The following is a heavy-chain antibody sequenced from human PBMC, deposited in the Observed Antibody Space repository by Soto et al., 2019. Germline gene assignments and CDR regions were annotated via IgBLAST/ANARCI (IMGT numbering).Heavy chain of an antibody. CDR2: IPNDGNSQ. J-gene: IGHJ6*02. CDR1: GVMLIFFG. D-gene: IGHD1-26*01. V-gene: IGHV3-30*02. CDR3: ARGGAMGAALSFGMDV. Sequence: QVQLVESGGAWAHLGGSLRFSCEVFGVMLIFFGKPGFRQAPARGLRGVALIPNDGNSQYYADSVKGRMTISRDTSKNMVYLQMDRLRVDDTAVYYCARGGAMGAALSFGMDVWGQGTTVTVSS.